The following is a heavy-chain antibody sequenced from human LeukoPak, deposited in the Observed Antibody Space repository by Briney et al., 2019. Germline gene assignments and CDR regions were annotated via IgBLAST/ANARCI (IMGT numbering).Heavy chain of an antibody. V-gene: IGHV3-66*02. D-gene: IGHD3-3*01. CDR3: ASSDFWSGTVNDY. J-gene: IGHJ4*02. CDR2: IYSGGST. Sequence: PGGSLRLSCAASGFTVSSNYMSWVRQAPGKGLEWVSVIYSGGSTHYAESVKGRFTISRDNSKNTLYLQMNSLRAEDTAVYYCASSDFWSGTVNDYWGQGTLVTVSS. CDR1: GFTVSSNY.